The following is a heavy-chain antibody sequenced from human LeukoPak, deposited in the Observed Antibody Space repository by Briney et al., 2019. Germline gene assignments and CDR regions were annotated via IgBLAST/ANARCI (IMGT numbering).Heavy chain of an antibody. Sequence: ASVKVSCKASGYTFTSYGISWVRQAPGQGLEWMGWISAYNGNTNYAQKLQGRVTMTTDTSTSTAYMELRSLRSDDTAVYYCARGPYYGSGSYNYYYGMDVWGQGTTVTVSS. D-gene: IGHD3-10*01. J-gene: IGHJ6*02. V-gene: IGHV1-18*01. CDR1: GYTFTSYG. CDR2: ISAYNGNT. CDR3: ARGPYYGSGSYNYYYGMDV.